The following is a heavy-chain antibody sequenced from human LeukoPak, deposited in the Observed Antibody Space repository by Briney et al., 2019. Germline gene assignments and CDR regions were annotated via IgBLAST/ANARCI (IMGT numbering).Heavy chain of an antibody. V-gene: IGHV4-59*02. D-gene: IGHD2-2*01. CDR1: SGSVNSYY. J-gene: IGHJ6*02. Sequence: SETLSLTCTVSSGSVNSYYWSWIRQPPGKGLEWIGYIYYSGSTNYNPSLKSRVTISVDTSRNQFSLKLSSVTAADTAVYYCARVPAAPRLYMDVWGQGTTVIVSS. CDR2: IYYSGST. CDR3: ARVPAAPRLYMDV.